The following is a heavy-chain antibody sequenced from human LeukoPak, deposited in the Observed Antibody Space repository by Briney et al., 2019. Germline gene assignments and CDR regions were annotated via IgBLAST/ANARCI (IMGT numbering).Heavy chain of an antibody. Sequence: GASVKVSCKASGYTFTSYYMHWVRQAPGQGLEWMGIINPSGGSTSYAQKFQGRVTMTRDMSTSTVYMELSSLRSEDTAVYYCARTLSSGWSLWGDYFDYWGQGTLVTVSS. CDR2: INPSGGST. J-gene: IGHJ4*02. CDR3: ARTLSSGWSLWGDYFDY. D-gene: IGHD6-19*01. CDR1: GYTFTSYY. V-gene: IGHV1-46*01.